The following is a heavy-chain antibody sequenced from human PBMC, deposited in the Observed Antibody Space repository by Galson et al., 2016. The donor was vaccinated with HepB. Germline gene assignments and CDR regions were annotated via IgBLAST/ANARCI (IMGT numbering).Heavy chain of an antibody. CDR2: TYYRSTWYI. CDR3: ARDPHYSNGTFDY. V-gene: IGHV6-1*01. Sequence: CAISWDSVSSNSAAWNWFRHSPSRGLEWLGRTYYRSTWYIHYALSVKSRITTNADTSKNQFSLHLNSVTPEDTAVYYCARDPHYSNGTFDYWGQGTLVTVSS. J-gene: IGHJ4*02. CDR1: WDSVSSNSAA. D-gene: IGHD4-11*01.